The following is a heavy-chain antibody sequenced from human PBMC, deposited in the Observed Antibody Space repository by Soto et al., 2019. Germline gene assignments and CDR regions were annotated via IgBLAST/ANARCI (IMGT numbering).Heavy chain of an antibody. CDR3: AGLGTTVSAFDY. CDR1: GGSITSGTW. J-gene: IGHJ4*01. Sequence: KPSETLSLTCAVSGGSITSGTWWNWIRQPPGKGLEWIGEIFNTATTNYNTSLTSRVTISVDRSKNLFSLALRSVTAADTAVYYCAGLGTTVSAFDYWGHGTQVTVSS. D-gene: IGHD1-7*01. V-gene: IGHV4-4*02. CDR2: IFNTATT.